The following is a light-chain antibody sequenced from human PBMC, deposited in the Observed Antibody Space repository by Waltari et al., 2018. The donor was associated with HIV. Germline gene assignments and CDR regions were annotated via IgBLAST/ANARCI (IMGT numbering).Light chain of an antibody. Sequence: QSALTQPAPVSGSLGQSITISCTGTSSDVCGYNYVSWYQHHPGKAPKLMIYEVTNRPSGVSNRFSGSKSGNTASLTISGLQAEDESDYYCTSYTSSSTLVVFGGGTNLTVL. V-gene: IGLV2-14*01. J-gene: IGLJ2*01. CDR1: SSDVCGYNY. CDR2: EVT. CDR3: TSYTSSSTLVV.